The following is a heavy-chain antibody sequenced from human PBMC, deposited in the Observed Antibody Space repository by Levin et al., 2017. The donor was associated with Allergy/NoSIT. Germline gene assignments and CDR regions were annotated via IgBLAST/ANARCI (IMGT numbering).Heavy chain of an antibody. CDR3: ATTTVVAATPGHY. D-gene: IGHD2-15*01. CDR2: IYSGGST. J-gene: IGHJ4*02. V-gene: IGHV3-66*01. CDR1: GFTVSSNY. Sequence: GGSLRLSCAASGFTVSSNYMSWVRQAPGKGLEWVSVIYSGGSTYYADSVKGRFTISRDNSKNTLYLQMNSLRAEDTAVYYCATTTVVAATPGHYWGQGTLVTVSS.